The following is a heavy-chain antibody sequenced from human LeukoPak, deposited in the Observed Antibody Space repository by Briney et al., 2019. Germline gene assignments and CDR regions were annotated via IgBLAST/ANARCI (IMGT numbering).Heavy chain of an antibody. V-gene: IGHV4-39*07. J-gene: IGHJ4*02. Sequence: SETLSLTCTVSGDSIGGSSYFWDWIRQPPGKGLEWIGSIYYGGSSYYNPSLKSRVTISVDTSKNQFSLKLSSVTAADTAVYYCAKRYCSSTTCYDDRGAFDYWGQGTLVTVSS. CDR3: AKRYCSSTTCYDDRGAFDY. CDR2: IYYGGSS. D-gene: IGHD2-2*01. CDR1: GDSIGGSSYF.